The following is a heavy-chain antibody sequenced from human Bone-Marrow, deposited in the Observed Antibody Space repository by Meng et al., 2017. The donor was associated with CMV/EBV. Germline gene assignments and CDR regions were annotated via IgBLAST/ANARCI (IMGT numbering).Heavy chain of an antibody. V-gene: IGHV6-1*01. Sequence: VSSNSAAWNWIRQSPSRGLEWLGRTYYRSKWYNDYAVSVKSRITINPDTSKNQFSLQLNSVTPEDTAVYYCARDRFKWLVPQGGFDPWGQGTLVTVSS. D-gene: IGHD6-19*01. CDR3: ARDRFKWLVPQGGFDP. J-gene: IGHJ5*02. CDR2: TYYRSKWYN. CDR1: VSSNSAA.